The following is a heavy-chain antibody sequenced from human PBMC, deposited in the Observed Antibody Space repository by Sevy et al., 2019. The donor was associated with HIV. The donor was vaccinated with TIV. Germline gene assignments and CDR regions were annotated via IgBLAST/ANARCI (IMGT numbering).Heavy chain of an antibody. Sequence: SETLSLTCAVYGGSFSGYYWSWIRQPPGKGLEWIGEINHSGSTNYNPSLKSGVTISVDTSKNQFSLKLSSVTAADTAVYYCAIIAVAGRNYFDYWGQGTLVTVSS. CDR1: GGSFSGYY. CDR2: INHSGST. CDR3: AIIAVAGRNYFDY. V-gene: IGHV4-34*01. D-gene: IGHD6-19*01. J-gene: IGHJ4*02.